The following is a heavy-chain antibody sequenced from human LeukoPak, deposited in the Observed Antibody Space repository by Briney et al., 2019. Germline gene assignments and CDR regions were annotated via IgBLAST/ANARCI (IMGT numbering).Heavy chain of an antibody. CDR3: ARHVEGLRLKQLVRYYYYMDV. V-gene: IGHV5-51*01. CDR2: IYPGDSDT. Sequence: GESLKISCKASGYSFSIYWIGWVRQMPGKGLEWMGIIYPGDSDTRYSPSFQGQVTISADKSISTAYLQWSSLKASDTAMYYCARHVEGLRLKQLVRYYYYMDVWGKGTTVTVSS. D-gene: IGHD6-13*01. CDR1: GYSFSIYW. J-gene: IGHJ6*03.